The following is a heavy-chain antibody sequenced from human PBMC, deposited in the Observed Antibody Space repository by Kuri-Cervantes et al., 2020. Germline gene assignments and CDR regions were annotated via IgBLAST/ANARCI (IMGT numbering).Heavy chain of an antibody. CDR3: AREKGAEVWNYVRYFDY. CDR1: GFTFSSYS. V-gene: IGHV3-21*01. D-gene: IGHD3-16*01. Sequence: GVLKISCAASGFTFSSYSMNWVRQAPGKGLEWVSSISSSGSYIYYADSVKGRFTISRDNAKNSLYLQMNSLRAEDTAVYYCAREKGAEVWNYVRYFDYWGQGALVTVSS. J-gene: IGHJ4*02. CDR2: ISSSGSYI.